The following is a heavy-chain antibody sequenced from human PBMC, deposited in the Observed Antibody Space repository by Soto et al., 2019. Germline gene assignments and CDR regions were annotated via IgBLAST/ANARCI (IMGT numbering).Heavy chain of an antibody. CDR2: IYPSDSDT. V-gene: IGHV5-51*01. CDR1: GYNFAGYW. CDR3: ARGGVSTRTFDY. J-gene: IGHJ4*02. D-gene: IGHD3-3*01. Sequence: GESLKISCKGSGYNFAGYWIAWVRQMPGKGLELMGIIYPSDSDTRYRPSSQGQVIISADKSISSAYLQWSSLRASDTAMYYCARGGVSTRTFDYWGQGTPVTVSS.